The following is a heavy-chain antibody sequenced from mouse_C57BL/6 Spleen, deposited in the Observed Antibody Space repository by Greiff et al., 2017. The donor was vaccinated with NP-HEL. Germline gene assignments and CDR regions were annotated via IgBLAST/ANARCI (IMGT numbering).Heavy chain of an antibody. CDR3: ARGGLGLDYFDY. CDR1: GYAFTSSW. D-gene: IGHD4-1*01. V-gene: IGHV1-82*01. CDR2: IYPGDGAT. Sequence: QVQLKESGPELVKPGPSVKISCKASGYAFTSSWMNWVKQRPGKGLEWIGRIYPGDGATNYNGKVKGKATLTADKSSSTAYMQLSGLTSENSAVYFCARGGLGLDYFDYWGQGTTLTVSS. J-gene: IGHJ2*01.